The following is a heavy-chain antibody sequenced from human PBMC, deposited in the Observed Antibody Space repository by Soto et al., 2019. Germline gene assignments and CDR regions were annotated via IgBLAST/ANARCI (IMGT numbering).Heavy chain of an antibody. CDR3: ARDIVDWGTFWFDH. CDR1: GGTFSSYA. V-gene: IGHV1-69*01. D-gene: IGHD2-15*01. J-gene: IGHJ5*02. Sequence: QVQLVQSGAEVKKPGSSVKVSCKASGGTFSSYAISWVRQAPGQGLEWMGGIIPIFGTANYEQQFQGRVTTTSDESTSKAYMELSSRRSEDPAVYYCARDIVDWGTFWFDHSGHGPLLRVS. CDR2: IIPIFGTA.